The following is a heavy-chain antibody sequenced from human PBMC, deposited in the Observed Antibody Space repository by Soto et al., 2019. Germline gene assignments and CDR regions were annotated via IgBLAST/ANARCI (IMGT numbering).Heavy chain of an antibody. D-gene: IGHD6-6*01. CDR1: GFTVSSNY. Sequence: EVQLVESGGGLIQPGGSLRLSCAASGFTVSSNYMSWVRQAPGKGLEWVSVIYSGGSTYYADSVKGRFTISRDNSKNTLYLQMNILRAEDTAVYYCARHSSSSQFDYWGQGTLVTVSS. CDR2: IYSGGST. CDR3: ARHSSSSQFDY. J-gene: IGHJ4*02. V-gene: IGHV3-53*01.